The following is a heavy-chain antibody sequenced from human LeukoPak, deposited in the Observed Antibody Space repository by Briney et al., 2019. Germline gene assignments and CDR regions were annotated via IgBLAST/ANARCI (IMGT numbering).Heavy chain of an antibody. J-gene: IGHJ4*02. Sequence: GGSLRLSCAASGFTFSSYAMNWVRQARGKGLEWVSSISGSSSDIYYADSVKGRFTISRDNAKNSVFLQMNNLRAEDTPIYYCARRGYHDSSGYDYWGQGTLVTVSS. CDR3: ARRGYHDSSGYDY. V-gene: IGHV3-21*06. CDR2: ISGSSSDI. CDR1: GFTFSSYA. D-gene: IGHD3-22*01.